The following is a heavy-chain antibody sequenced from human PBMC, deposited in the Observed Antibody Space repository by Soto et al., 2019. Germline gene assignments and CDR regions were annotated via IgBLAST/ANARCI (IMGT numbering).Heavy chain of an antibody. Sequence: GESLKISCKGSGYSFTSYWISWVRQMPGKGLEWMGRTDPSDSYTNYSPSFQGHVTISADKSISTAYLQWSSLKASDTAMYYCARHGGGSSHFDYWGQGTLVTVSS. CDR2: TDPSDSYT. V-gene: IGHV5-10-1*01. CDR3: ARHGGGSSHFDY. J-gene: IGHJ4*02. D-gene: IGHD1-26*01. CDR1: GYSFTSYW.